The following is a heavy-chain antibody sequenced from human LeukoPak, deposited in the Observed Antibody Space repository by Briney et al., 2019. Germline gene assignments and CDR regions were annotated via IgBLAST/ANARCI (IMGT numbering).Heavy chain of an antibody. V-gene: IGHV3-33*01. J-gene: IGHJ3*02. CDR2: IWYDGSNK. CDR3: ARDPCRDNHPARLGAFDI. CDR1: GFTFSSYG. D-gene: IGHD1-14*01. Sequence: PGRSLRLSCAASGFTFSSYGMHWVRQAPGKGLEWVAVIWYDGSNKYYADSVKGRFTISRDNSKNTLYLQMNSLRAEDTAVYHCARDPCRDNHPARLGAFDIWGQGTMVTVSS.